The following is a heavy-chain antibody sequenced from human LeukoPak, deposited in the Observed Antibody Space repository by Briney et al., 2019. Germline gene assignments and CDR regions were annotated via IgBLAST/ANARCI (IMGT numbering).Heavy chain of an antibody. J-gene: IGHJ4*02. Sequence: KTGGSLRLSCAASGFTFSSYAMSWVRQAPGKGLEWVSAISGSGGSTYYADSVKGRFTISRDNSKNTLYLQMNSLRAEDTAVYYCAKDLEVVVVQDYWGQGTLVTVSS. CDR2: ISGSGGST. CDR3: AKDLEVVVVQDY. V-gene: IGHV3-23*01. CDR1: GFTFSSYA. D-gene: IGHD2-2*01.